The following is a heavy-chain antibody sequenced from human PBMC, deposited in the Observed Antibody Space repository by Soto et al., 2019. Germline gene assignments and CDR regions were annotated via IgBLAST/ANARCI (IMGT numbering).Heavy chain of an antibody. V-gene: IGHV4-39*01. Sequence: SETLSLTCTVSGGSISSSSYYWGWIRQPPGKGLEWIGSIYYSGSTYYNPSLKSRVTISVDTSKNQFSLKLSSVTAADTAVYYCARPFGMGTMTRAYYYYYMDVRGKGTTVTVSS. J-gene: IGHJ6*03. CDR1: GGSISSSSYY. CDR3: ARPFGMGTMTRAYYYYYMDV. CDR2: IYYSGST. D-gene: IGHD3-10*01.